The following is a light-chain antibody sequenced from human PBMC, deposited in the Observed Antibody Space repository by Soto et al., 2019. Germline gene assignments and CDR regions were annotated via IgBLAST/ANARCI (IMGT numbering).Light chain of an antibody. CDR1: SSDVGSYNY. CDR2: DVN. CDR3: CSYAGSYTWV. J-gene: IGLJ3*02. Sequence: QSVLTQPRSVSGSPGQSVTLSCTGTSSDVGSYNYVSWYQQHPGKAPKLMIDDVNKRPSGVPDRFSGSRSGNTAFLTISGLQAEDEADYYCCSYAGSYTWVFGGGTKLTVL. V-gene: IGLV2-11*01.